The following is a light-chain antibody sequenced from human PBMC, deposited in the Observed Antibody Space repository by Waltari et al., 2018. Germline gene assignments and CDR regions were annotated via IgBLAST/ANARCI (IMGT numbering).Light chain of an antibody. CDR1: KSLLYNSNNKNY. V-gene: IGKV4-1*01. CDR2: WAS. CDR3: QQYYSRPAT. Sequence: DIVMTQSPDSLAVSLGERATINCKSSKSLLYNSNNKNYFAWYQQKPGQPPRLLIYWASTRESGVHDRFSGSGSGTDFTLTNSSLQAEDVAVDYGQQYYSRPATFGQGTKVDIK. J-gene: IGKJ1*01.